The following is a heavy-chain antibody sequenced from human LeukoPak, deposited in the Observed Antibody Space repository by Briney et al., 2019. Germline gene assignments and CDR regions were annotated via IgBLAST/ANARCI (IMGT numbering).Heavy chain of an antibody. CDR3: ARHSGGVDGYSTIPQDY. CDR1: GYSFTSYW. D-gene: IGHD5-24*01. Sequence: GESLKISCKGSGYSFTSYWIGWVRQMPGKGLEWMGIIYPGDSDTRYSPSFQGQVTISADKSISTAYLQWGSLKASDTAMYYCARHSGGVDGYSTIPQDYWGQGTLVTVSS. V-gene: IGHV5-51*01. J-gene: IGHJ4*02. CDR2: IYPGDSDT.